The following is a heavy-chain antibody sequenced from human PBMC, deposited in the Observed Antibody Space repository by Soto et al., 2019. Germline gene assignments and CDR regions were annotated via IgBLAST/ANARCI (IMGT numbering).Heavy chain of an antibody. CDR2: IYYSGST. D-gene: IGHD3-10*01. CDR3: ARLYGSGSMRNYYSDY. CDR1: GGSISSSY. V-gene: IGHV4-59*01. Sequence: SETLSLTCTVSGGSISSSYWSWIRQPPGRGLEWIAYIYYSGSTNYNPSLKSRVTISVDTSKNQFSLNLNSVTAADTAVYYCARLYGSGSMRNYYSDYWCQGILVTVSS. J-gene: IGHJ4*02.